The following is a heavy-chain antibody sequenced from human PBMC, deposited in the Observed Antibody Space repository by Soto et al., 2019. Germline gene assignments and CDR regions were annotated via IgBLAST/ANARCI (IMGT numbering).Heavy chain of an antibody. V-gene: IGHV3-23*04. CDR1: GFTFSGYS. CDR2: ISGSGGST. Sequence: EVQLVESGGGGVQWGGSLRLSCAASGFTFSGYSVNWVRQAPGKGLEWVSAISGSGGSTYYADSVKGRFTISRDNSKNTRDLQMNSLRAEDTAVYYCANSKTPLYYYYYGMDVWGQGTTVTVSS. CDR3: ANSKTPLYYYYYGMDV. J-gene: IGHJ6*02. D-gene: IGHD2-15*01.